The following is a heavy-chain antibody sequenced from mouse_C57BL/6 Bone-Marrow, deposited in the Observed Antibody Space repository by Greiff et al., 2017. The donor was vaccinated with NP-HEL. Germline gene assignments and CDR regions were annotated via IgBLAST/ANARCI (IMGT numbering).Heavy chain of an antibody. Sequence: EVNVVESGGGLVKPGGSLKLSCAASGFTFSSYAMSWVRQTPEKRLEWVATISDGGSYTYYPDNVKGRFTISRDNAKNNLYLQMSHLKSEDTAMYYCAREGYGSRGGRGQGTLVTVSA. J-gene: IGHJ3*01. D-gene: IGHD1-1*01. V-gene: IGHV5-4*01. CDR2: ISDGGSYT. CDR1: GFTFSSYA. CDR3: AREGYGSRGG.